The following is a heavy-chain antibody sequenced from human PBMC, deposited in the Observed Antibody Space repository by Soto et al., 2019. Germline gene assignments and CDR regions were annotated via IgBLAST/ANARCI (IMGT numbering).Heavy chain of an antibody. V-gene: IGHV1-18*01. Sequence: ASVKVSCKASGYTFTSYGISRVRQAPAQGLEWMGWISAYNGNTYYAQKLQGRVTMTTDTSTSTAYMELRSLRSDDTAVYYCARESGHGDYYYGMDVWGQGTTVTVSS. CDR2: ISAYNGNT. J-gene: IGHJ6*02. D-gene: IGHD1-1*01. CDR3: ARESGHGDYYYGMDV. CDR1: GYTFTSYG.